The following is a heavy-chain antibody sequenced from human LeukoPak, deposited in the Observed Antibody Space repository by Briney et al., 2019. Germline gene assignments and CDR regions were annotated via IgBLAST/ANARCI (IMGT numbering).Heavy chain of an antibody. CDR2: ISSSSSTI. Sequence: GGSLRLSCAASGFTFSSYSMNWVRQAPGKGLEWVSYISSSSSTIYYADSVKGRFTISRDNAKNSLYLQMNSLRAEDTAVYYCANSAAGGFPANCWGQGTLVTVSS. J-gene: IGHJ4*02. V-gene: IGHV3-48*04. CDR1: GFTFSSYS. D-gene: IGHD6-13*01. CDR3: ANSAAGGFPANC.